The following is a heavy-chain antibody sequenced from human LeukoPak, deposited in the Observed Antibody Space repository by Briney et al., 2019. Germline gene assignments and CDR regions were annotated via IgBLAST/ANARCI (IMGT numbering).Heavy chain of an antibody. D-gene: IGHD4-23*01. Sequence: ASVKVSCKAFGYTFTSNYMHWVRQAPGQGPEWMGVISPSGGSTTYAQKFQGRVTMTRDTSISTAYMELSRLRSDDTAVYYCARDYGGNSNWFDPWGQGTLVTVSS. J-gene: IGHJ5*02. V-gene: IGHV1-2*02. CDR3: ARDYGGNSNWFDP. CDR1: GYTFTSNY. CDR2: ISPSGGST.